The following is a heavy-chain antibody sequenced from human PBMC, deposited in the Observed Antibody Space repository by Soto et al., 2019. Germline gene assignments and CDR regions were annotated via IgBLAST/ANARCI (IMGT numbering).Heavy chain of an antibody. V-gene: IGHV3-23*01. Sequence: GGSRRVSCGGSGVTSSRGAIIWVRPAPGKGLEWVSAISGSGGSTYSADSVKGRFTISRDNSKNTLYLQMNSLRAEATAVYYCAKDGLFFVLLRHQDYYYM. J-gene: IGHJ6*03. CDR1: GVTSSRGA. D-gene: IGHD2-21*01. CDR2: ISGSGGST. CDR3: AKDGLFFVLLRHQDYYYM.